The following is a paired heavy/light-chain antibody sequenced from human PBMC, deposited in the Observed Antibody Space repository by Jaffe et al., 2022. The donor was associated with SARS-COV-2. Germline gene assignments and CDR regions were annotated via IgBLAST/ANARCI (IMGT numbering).Heavy chain of an antibody. CDR1: GFTFSKSW. CDR3: AITGYNYRF. V-gene: IGHV3-7*01. D-gene: IGHD5-18*01. Sequence: EVQLVESGGGLVQPGGSLRLSCAASGFTFSKSWMSWVRQAPGKGLEWVANINEDGSEKNYADSMRGRFTISRDNGKNSVYLLISSLRAEDTAMYYCAITGYNYRFWGQGTLLTVSS. CDR2: INEDGSEK. J-gene: IGHJ1*01.
Light chain of an antibody. V-gene: IGLV2-14*01. CDR3: SSYTSSNTLV. CDR2: DVS. CDR1: SSDVGGYNF. Sequence: QSALTQPASVSGSPGQSITISCTGTSSDVGGYNFVFWYQQHPGKAPKLMIYDVSDRPSGISNRFSGSKSGNTASLTISGLQAEDEANYYCSSYTSSNTLVFGGGTKLTVL. J-gene: IGLJ3*02.